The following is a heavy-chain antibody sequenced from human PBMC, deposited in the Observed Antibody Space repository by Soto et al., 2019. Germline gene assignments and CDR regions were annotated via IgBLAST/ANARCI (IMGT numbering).Heavy chain of an antibody. D-gene: IGHD3-16*02. CDR3: AKGPYRGVSGSDN. J-gene: IGHJ4*02. Sequence: GGSLRLSFAASGFTFSSYGMHWVRQAPGKGLEWVAVISYDGSNKYYADSVKGRFTISRDNSKNTLYLQMNSLRADDTAVYYCAKGPYRGVSGSDNWGQGTLVTVSS. CDR1: GFTFSSYG. CDR2: ISYDGSNK. V-gene: IGHV3-30*18.